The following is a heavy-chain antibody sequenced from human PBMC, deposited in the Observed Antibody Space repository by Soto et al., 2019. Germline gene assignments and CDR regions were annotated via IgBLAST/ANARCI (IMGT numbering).Heavy chain of an antibody. D-gene: IGHD3-3*01. CDR3: ARFFIRAVGPEEWLTPRYNWFDP. V-gene: IGHV4-59*01. CDR1: GGSISSYY. J-gene: IGHJ5*02. CDR2: IYYSGST. Sequence: SETLSLTCTVSGGSISSYYWSWIRQPPGKGLEWIGYIYYSGSTNYNPSLKSRVTITVDTSKNHFSLKLSSVPAADTAVYYCARFFIRAVGPEEWLTPRYNWFDPWGQGTLVTGSS.